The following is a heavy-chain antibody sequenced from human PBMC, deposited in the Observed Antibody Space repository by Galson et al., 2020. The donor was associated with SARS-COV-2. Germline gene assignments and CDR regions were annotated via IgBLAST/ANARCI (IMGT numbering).Heavy chain of an antibody. CDR1: GFTFSSYA. CDR2: ISYDGSNK. CDR3: ARDLLMVNPYCCYCGMDV. V-gene: IGHV3-30-3*01. Sequence: PGGSLRLSCAASGFTFSSYAMHWVRQAPGKGLEWVAVISYDGSNKYYADSVKGRFTISRDNSKNTLYLQMNSLRAEDTAVYYCARDLLMVNPYCCYCGMDVWGQGTTVTVSS. D-gene: IGHD2-8*01. J-gene: IGHJ6*02.